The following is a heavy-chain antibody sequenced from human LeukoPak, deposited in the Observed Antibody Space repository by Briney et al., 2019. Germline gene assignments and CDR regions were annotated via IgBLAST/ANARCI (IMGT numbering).Heavy chain of an antibody. Sequence: SETLSLTRAVYVGTFSGYYWSGIRPPPGKGLEWIGEINHSGSTNYNPSLKSRFTIPVDNSKNQFSPKLKSAAAEDTAVYYCARAISDGYNGQYYFDYWGQGTLVTVSS. CDR1: VGTFSGYY. D-gene: IGHD5-24*01. CDR2: INHSGST. J-gene: IGHJ4*02. CDR3: ARAISDGYNGQYYFDY. V-gene: IGHV4-34*01.